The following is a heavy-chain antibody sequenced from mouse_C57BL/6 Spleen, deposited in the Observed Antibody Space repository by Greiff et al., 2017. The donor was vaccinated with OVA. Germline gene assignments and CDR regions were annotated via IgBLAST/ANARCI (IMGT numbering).Heavy chain of an antibody. CDR2: INPGSGGT. J-gene: IGHJ3*01. CDR1: GYAFTNYL. Sequence: VQLVESGAELVRPGTSVKVSCKASGYAFTNYLIEWVKQRPGQGLEWIGVINPGSGGTNYNEKLKGKATLTAAKSSSTAYMQLSSLTSEDSAVYFCARSYGYDVAWFAYWGQGTLVTVSA. D-gene: IGHD2-2*01. CDR3: ARSYGYDVAWFAY. V-gene: IGHV1-54*01.